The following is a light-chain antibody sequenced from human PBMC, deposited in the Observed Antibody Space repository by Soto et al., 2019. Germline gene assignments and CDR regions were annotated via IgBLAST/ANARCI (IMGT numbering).Light chain of an antibody. Sequence: QSALTQPASVSASPGQSITISCTGTSSDVGGYNYVSWYQQHPGKAPKLMIYEVSNRPSGVSNRFSGSKPGNTASLTISGLQAEDEADYYCSSFTSSSTLVFGTGTKATVL. CDR2: EVS. J-gene: IGLJ1*01. CDR1: SSDVGGYNY. CDR3: SSFTSSSTLV. V-gene: IGLV2-14*01.